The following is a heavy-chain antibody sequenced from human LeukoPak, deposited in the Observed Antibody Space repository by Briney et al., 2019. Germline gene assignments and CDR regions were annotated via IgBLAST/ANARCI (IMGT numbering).Heavy chain of an antibody. D-gene: IGHD3-22*01. CDR1: GCTFSRYT. J-gene: IGHJ5*02. V-gene: IGHV1-69*02. CDR3: ARGYDSSGYSFINWFAP. Sequence: GASVKVSCKSSGCTFSRYTIRWVRQAPGQGLEWMGRIIPILGIANYAQKFQGRVTITADKSTSTAYMELSSLRSGDTAVYYCARGYDSSGYSFINWFAPWGQGTLVTVSS. CDR2: IIPILGIA.